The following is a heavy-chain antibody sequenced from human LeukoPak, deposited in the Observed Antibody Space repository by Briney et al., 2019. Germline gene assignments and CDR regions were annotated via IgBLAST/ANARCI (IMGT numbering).Heavy chain of an antibody. CDR1: GGSISSYY. Sequence: PSETLSLTCTVSGGSISSYYWSWIRQPPGKGLEWIGYIYYSGSTNYNPSLKSRVTISVDTSKSQFSLKLSSVTAADTAVYYCARLYYYDSSGDYWGQGTLVTVSS. CDR3: ARLYYYDSSGDY. CDR2: IYYSGST. V-gene: IGHV4-59*08. J-gene: IGHJ4*02. D-gene: IGHD3-22*01.